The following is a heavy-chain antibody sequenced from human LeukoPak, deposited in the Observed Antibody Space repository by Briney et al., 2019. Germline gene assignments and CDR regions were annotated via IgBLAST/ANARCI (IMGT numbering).Heavy chain of an antibody. CDR1: GYIFTSYW. Sequence: GASLKISCQGSGYIFTSYWIAWVRQLPGKGLEWMGIIYPGDSDTRYSPSFQGQVTISADKSISTAYLQWSSLKASDTAMYYCARPQARYGPIVYWGQGTLVTVSS. CDR2: IYPGDSDT. J-gene: IGHJ4*02. V-gene: IGHV5-51*01. CDR3: ARPQARYGPIVY. D-gene: IGHD3-10*01.